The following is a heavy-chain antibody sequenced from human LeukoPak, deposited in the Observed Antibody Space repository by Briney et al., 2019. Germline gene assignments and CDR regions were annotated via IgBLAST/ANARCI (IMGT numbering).Heavy chain of an antibody. CDR1: GGSFSGYY. V-gene: IGHV4-34*01. CDR3: ASSVVPDY. Sequence: KTSETLSLTCAVYGGSFSGYYWSWIRQPPGKGLEWIGEINHSGSTNYNPSLKSRVTISVDTSKNQFSLKLSSVTAADTAVYYCASSVVPDYWGQGTLVTVSS. D-gene: IGHD2-8*01. CDR2: INHSGST. J-gene: IGHJ4*02.